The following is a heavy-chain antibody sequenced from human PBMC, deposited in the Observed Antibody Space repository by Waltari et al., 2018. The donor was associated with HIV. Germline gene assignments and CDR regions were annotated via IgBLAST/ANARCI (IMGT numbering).Heavy chain of an antibody. CDR3: ARVSLAGWFDP. Sequence: QVQLQESGPGLVKPSQTLSLTCTVSGGSISSGSYSWRWIRQPAGKGLVWIGRVYTSGTTNYNPSLKSRVTISVDTSKNQISLKMRSVTAADTAVYYCARVSLAGWFDPWGQGTLVTVSS. V-gene: IGHV4-61*02. D-gene: IGHD6-19*01. CDR1: GGSISSGSYS. J-gene: IGHJ5*02. CDR2: VYTSGTT.